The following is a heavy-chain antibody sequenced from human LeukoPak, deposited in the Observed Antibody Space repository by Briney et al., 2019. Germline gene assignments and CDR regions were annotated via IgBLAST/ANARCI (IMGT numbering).Heavy chain of an antibody. CDR3: ARATVTTVSDDY. CDR2: ISAYNGNT. J-gene: IGHJ4*02. CDR1: GGTFSSYA. D-gene: IGHD4-17*01. V-gene: IGHV1-18*01. Sequence: ASVKVSCKASGGTFSSYAISWVRQAPGQGLEWMGWISAYNGNTNYAQKLQGRVTMTTDTSTSTAYMELRSLRSDDTAVYYCARATVTTVSDDYWGQGTLVTVSS.